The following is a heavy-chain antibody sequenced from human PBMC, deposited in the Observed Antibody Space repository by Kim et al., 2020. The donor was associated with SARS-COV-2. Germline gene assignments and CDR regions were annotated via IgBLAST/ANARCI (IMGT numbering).Heavy chain of an antibody. J-gene: IGHJ6*02. CDR3: ARDLVTFAHFYGVKV. V-gene: IGHV1-2*02. D-gene: IGHD3-16*02. CDR1: GYTFSDYY. CDR2: INPNNGAN. Sequence: ASVKVSCKASGYTFSDYYVHWIRQAPGQGLEWMGWINPNNGANNYTEKFQGRVTMTRDTSLSTDYLELRRLNYDDTAVYYCARDLVTFAHFYGVKVWGQG.